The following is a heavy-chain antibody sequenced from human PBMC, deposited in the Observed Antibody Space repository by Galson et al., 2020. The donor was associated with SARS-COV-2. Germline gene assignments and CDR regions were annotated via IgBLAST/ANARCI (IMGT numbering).Heavy chain of an antibody. J-gene: IGHJ4*02. CDR3: ASSLPGIAAAAIDY. CDR2: IYYSGST. Sequence: SETLSLTCAVSGGSISSGGYSWSWIRQPPGKGLEWIGYIYYSGSTYYNPSLKSRVTISVDTSKNQFSLKLSSVTAADTAVYYCASSLPGIAAAAIDYWGQGTLVTVSS. V-gene: IGHV4-30-4*07. CDR1: GGSISSGGYS. D-gene: IGHD6-13*01.